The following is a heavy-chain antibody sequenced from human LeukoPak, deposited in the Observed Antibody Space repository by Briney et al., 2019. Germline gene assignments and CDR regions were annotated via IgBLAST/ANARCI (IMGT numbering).Heavy chain of an antibody. CDR2: INPNSGGT. D-gene: IGHD3-22*01. V-gene: IGHV1-2*06. CDR3: ARVGYYESSGYYEY. Sequence: ASVKVSCKASGYTLTDYYMHWVRQAPEQGLEWMGRINPNSGGTNYAQKFQGRVTMTRDTSISTVYMELSRLRSDDTAVYYCARVGYYESSGYYEYWGQGTLVTVSS. J-gene: IGHJ4*02. CDR1: GYTLTDYY.